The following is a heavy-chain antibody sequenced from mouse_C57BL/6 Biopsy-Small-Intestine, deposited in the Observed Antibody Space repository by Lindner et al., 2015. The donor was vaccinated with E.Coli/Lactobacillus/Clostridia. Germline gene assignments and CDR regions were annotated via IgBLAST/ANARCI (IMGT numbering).Heavy chain of an antibody. J-gene: IGHJ3*01. CDR1: GFTFSDYG. V-gene: IGHV5-17*01. D-gene: IGHD2-12*01. CDR3: ARVYRLGWFAY. CDR2: ISSGSSTI. Sequence: VQLQESGGGLVKPGGSLKLPCAASGFTFSDYGIHWVRQAPEKGLEWVAYISSGSSTIYYADTVKGRFTISRDNAKNTLFLQMTSLRSEDTAMYYCARVYRLGWFAYWGQGTLVTVSA.